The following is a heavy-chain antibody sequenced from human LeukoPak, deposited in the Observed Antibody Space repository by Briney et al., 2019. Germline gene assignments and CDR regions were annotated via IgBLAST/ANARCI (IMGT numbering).Heavy chain of an antibody. V-gene: IGHV4-34*01. Sequence: SETLSLTCAVYGGSFSGYYWSWIRQPPGKGLEWIGEINHSGSTNYNPSLKSRVTISVDTSKNQFSLKLSSVTAADTAVYYCARGELVRGDFDIWGQGTMVTVSS. CDR2: INHSGST. D-gene: IGHD6-13*01. CDR1: GGSFSGYY. J-gene: IGHJ3*02. CDR3: ARGELVRGDFDI.